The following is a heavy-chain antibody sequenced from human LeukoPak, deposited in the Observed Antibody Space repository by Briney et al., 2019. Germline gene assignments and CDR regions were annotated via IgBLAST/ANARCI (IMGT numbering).Heavy chain of an antibody. D-gene: IGHD6-6*01. V-gene: IGHV3-21*04. CDR1: GFTFSSYS. J-gene: IGHJ4*02. CDR3: ARAFTTITARFDY. CDR2: ISSSSSYI. Sequence: GGSLRLSCAASGFTFSSYSMNWVRQAPGKGLEWVSSISSSSSYIYYADSVKGRFTLSRDISKNTLYLQMNSLRAEDTAIYYCARAFTTITARFDYWGQGTLVTVSS.